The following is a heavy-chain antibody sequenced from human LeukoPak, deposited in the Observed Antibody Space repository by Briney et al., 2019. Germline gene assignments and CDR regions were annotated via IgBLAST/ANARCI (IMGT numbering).Heavy chain of an antibody. CDR3: ARSHPSITIFGVVIPSHFDY. Sequence: SETLSLTCTVSGGSISSYYRSWIRQPPGKGLEWIGYIYTSGSTNYNPSLKSRVTISVDTSKNRFSLKLRPVTAADTAVYYCARSHPSITIFGVVIPSHFDYWGQGTLVTVSS. CDR1: GGSISSYY. V-gene: IGHV4-4*09. D-gene: IGHD3-3*01. CDR2: IYTSGST. J-gene: IGHJ4*02.